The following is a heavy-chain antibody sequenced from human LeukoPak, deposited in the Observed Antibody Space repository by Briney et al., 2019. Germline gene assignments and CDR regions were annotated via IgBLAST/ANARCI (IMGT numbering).Heavy chain of an antibody. J-gene: IGHJ4*02. CDR1: GGSFSGYY. D-gene: IGHD3-22*01. V-gene: IGHV4-34*01. CDR3: ARGYSGYYFYYFDY. CDR2: INHSGST. Sequence: SETLSLTCAVYGGSFSGYYWSWIRQPPGKGLEWIGEINHSGSTNYNPSLKSRVTISVDTSKNQFSLKLSPVTAADTAVYYCARGYSGYYFYYFDYWGQGTLVTVSS.